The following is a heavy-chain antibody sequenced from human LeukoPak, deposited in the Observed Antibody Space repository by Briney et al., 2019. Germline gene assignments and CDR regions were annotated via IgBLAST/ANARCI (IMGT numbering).Heavy chain of an antibody. D-gene: IGHD3-22*01. V-gene: IGHV4-59*01. CDR3: ARLKTYYYDSSGPTD. CDR1: GGSISSYY. CDR2: IYYSGST. J-gene: IGHJ4*02. Sequence: SETLSLTCTVSGGSISSYYWSWIRQPPGKGLEWIGYIYYSGSTNYNPSLKSRVTISVDTSKNQFSLKLSSVTAADTAVYYCARLKTYYYDSSGPTDWGQGTLVTVPS.